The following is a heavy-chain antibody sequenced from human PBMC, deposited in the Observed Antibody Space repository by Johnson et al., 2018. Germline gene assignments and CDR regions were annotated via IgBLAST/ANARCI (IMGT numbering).Heavy chain of an antibody. Sequence: VQLVESGGVVAQPGGSLRLSCAASGFTFDDYSMVWVRQLPGRGLEWVSLISWDGSYTYYADSVKGRFTISRDKSKNTLYLQMNSLRAEDTAVYYCAKLAISWGRPNAFDVWGQGTMVTVSS. CDR2: ISWDGSYT. D-gene: IGHD3-16*01. CDR1: GFTFDDYS. J-gene: IGHJ3*01. V-gene: IGHV3-43D*04. CDR3: AKLAISWGRPNAFDV.